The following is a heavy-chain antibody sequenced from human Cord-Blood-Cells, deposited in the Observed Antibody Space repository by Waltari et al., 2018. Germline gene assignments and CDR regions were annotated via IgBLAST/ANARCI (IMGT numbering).Heavy chain of an antibody. D-gene: IGHD6-13*01. CDR1: GGSFSGYY. CDR3: ARGLYSSSWYWYFDL. J-gene: IGHJ2*01. V-gene: IGHV4-34*01. Sequence: QVQLQQWGAGLLKPSETLSLTCAVYGGSFSGYYWSWIRQPPGKGLEWIGEINHSGSTNYNPSLKSRVTISVDTSKNQFSLKLSSVTAADTAVYYCARGLYSSSWYWYFDLWGRGTLVTVSS. CDR2: INHSGST.